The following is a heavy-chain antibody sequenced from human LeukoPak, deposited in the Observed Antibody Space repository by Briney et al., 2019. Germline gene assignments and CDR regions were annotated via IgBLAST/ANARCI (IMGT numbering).Heavy chain of an antibody. D-gene: IGHD3-3*01. CDR3: ARGRVVLEWLSPTYYYYYGMDV. V-gene: IGHV1-46*01. Sequence: VASVKVSCKASGYTFTSYYMHWVRQAPGQGLEWMGIINPSGGSTSYAQKFQGRVTMTRDTSTSTAYMELRSLRSDDTAVYYCARGRVVLEWLSPTYYYYYGMDVWGQGTTVTVSS. J-gene: IGHJ6*02. CDR2: INPSGGST. CDR1: GYTFTSYY.